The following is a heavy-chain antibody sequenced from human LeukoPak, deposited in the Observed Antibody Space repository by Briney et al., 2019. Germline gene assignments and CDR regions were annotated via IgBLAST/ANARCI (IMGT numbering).Heavy chain of an antibody. CDR3: ARGKWEFQDLRLDYYYMDV. CDR1: GYTFTSYG. Sequence: GASVKVSCKASGYTFTSYGISWVRQAPGQGLEWMGWISAYNGNTNYAQKLQGRVTMTTDTSTSTAYMELRSLRSDDTAVYYCARGKWEFQDLRLDYYYMDVWGKGTTVTVSS. CDR2: ISAYNGNT. D-gene: IGHD1-26*01. J-gene: IGHJ6*03. V-gene: IGHV1-18*01.